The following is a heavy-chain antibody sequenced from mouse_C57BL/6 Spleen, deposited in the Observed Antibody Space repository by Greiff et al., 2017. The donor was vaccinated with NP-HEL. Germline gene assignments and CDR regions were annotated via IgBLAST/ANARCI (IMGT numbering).Heavy chain of an antibody. J-gene: IGHJ3*01. Sequence: EVQLQQSGPELVKPGDSVMISCKASGYSFTGYFMNWVMQSHGKSLEWIGRINPYNGDTFYNQKFKGKATLTVDKSSSTAHMELRSLTSEDSAVYYCARYGSSFAYWGQGTLVTVSA. CDR2: INPYNGDT. V-gene: IGHV1-20*01. D-gene: IGHD1-1*01. CDR1: GYSFTGYF. CDR3: ARYGSSFAY.